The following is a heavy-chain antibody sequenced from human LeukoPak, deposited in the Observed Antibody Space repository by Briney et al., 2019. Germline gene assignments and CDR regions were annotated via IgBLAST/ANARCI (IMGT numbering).Heavy chain of an antibody. V-gene: IGHV3-20*04. Sequence: PGGSLRLSCAASGFTLDDYGMSWVRQVPGKGLEWVSGINWNGGSTGYADSARGRFAISRDNTKNSLFLHMNSPRADDTAVYYCVRMSFGISGNNGAYSWRQGTLVTVSS. J-gene: IGHJ4*02. CDR2: INWNGGST. CDR3: VRMSFGISGNNGAYS. D-gene: IGHD5-24*01. CDR1: GFTLDDYG.